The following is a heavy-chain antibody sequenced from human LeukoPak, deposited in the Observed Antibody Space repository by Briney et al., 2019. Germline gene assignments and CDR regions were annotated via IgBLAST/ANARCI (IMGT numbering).Heavy chain of an antibody. V-gene: IGHV3-23*01. CDR2: ISDSGGRT. J-gene: IGHJ6*02. Sequence: GGSLRLSCAVSGITVSNYGMSWVRQAPGKGLEWVADISDSGGRTNYADSVKGRFTISRDNPKNTLYLQMNSLRAEDTAVYYCARVLGFWGYYYYGMDVWGQGTTVTVSS. D-gene: IGHD3-10*01. CDR3: ARVLGFWGYYYYGMDV. CDR1: GITVSNYG.